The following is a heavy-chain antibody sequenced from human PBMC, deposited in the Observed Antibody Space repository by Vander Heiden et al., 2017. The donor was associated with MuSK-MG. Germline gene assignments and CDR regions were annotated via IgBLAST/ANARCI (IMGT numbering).Heavy chain of an antibody. J-gene: IGHJ4*02. CDR2: ISGRGGSP. CDR1: GFTFSSYA. D-gene: IGHD5-18*01. CDR3: AKQDTAMPKSCDY. V-gene: IGHV3-23*01. Sequence: EVQLLESGGGLVQPGGSLRLSCAASGFTFSSYAMSWVRQAPGKGLEWVSAISGRGGSPYYADSVKGRFTISRDNSKNTLYLQMNSMRAEDTAGYYCAKQDTAMPKSCDYWGQGTRGTVSS.